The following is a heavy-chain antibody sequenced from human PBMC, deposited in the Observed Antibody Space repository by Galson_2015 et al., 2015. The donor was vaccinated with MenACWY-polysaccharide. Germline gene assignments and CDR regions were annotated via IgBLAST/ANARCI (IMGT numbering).Heavy chain of an antibody. V-gene: IGHV3-11*01. CDR1: GFSLGARH. J-gene: IGHJ6*02. Sequence: SLRLSCAASGFSLGARHMSWIRQAPGKGLKWLSYISKSGDSIYYGDSVKGRFAISRDNAKNSLYLQLNSLEVEDTAIYYCARGHYGLDVWGQGTTVTVSS. CDR2: ISKSGDSI. CDR3: ARGHYGLDV.